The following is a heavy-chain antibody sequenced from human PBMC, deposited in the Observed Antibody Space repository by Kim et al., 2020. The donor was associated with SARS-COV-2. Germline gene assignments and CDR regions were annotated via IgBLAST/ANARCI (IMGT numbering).Heavy chain of an antibody. D-gene: IGHD2-21*01. Sequence: NHNPSLRSRIAVSVDTSRNQFSLSLTSVTAADTAVYYCGRQPTGFPNWVDAWGPGTQVVVSS. CDR3: GRQPTGFPNWVDA. J-gene: IGHJ5*02. V-gene: IGHV4-59*08.